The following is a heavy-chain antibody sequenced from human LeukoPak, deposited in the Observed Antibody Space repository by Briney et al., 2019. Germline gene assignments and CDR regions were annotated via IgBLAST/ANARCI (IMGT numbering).Heavy chain of an antibody. V-gene: IGHV3-21*04. D-gene: IGHD3-10*01. CDR3: ARDSRSSMVYYYYGMDV. J-gene: IGHJ6*02. CDR2: ISSSSSYI. Sequence: GGSLRLSCAASGFTFSSYSMNWVRQAPGKGLEWVSSISSSSSYIYYADSVKGRFTISRDNAKNSLYLQMNSLRSEDTAVYYCARDSRSSMVYYYYGMDVWGQGTTVTVSS. CDR1: GFTFSSYS.